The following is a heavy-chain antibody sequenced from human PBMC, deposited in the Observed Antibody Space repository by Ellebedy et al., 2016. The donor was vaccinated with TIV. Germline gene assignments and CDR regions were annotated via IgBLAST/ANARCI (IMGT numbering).Heavy chain of an antibody. D-gene: IGHD2-21*01. CDR2: ISGGGGST. CDR3: AKLIQHTDKGAVDI. V-gene: IGHV3-23*01. CDR1: AFTFSSFA. Sequence: GESLKISCAASAFTFSSFAMTWVRQAPGKGLEWVSGISGGGGSTYYADSVKGRFTISRDNSKNTLFLQMNSLRAEDTAVYYCAKLIQHTDKGAVDIWGQGTMVTVSS. J-gene: IGHJ3*02.